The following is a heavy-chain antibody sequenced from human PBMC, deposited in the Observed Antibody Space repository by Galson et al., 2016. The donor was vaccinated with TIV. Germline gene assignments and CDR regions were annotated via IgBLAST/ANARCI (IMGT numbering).Heavy chain of an antibody. V-gene: IGHV6-1*01. CDR1: GDSVSSNSA. CDR2: PYYRSKWYN. J-gene: IGHJ6*02. D-gene: IGHD1/OR15-1a*01. CDR3: ARDRTLPGYYYNGMDV. Sequence: CAISGDSVSSNSAWNWIRQSPSRGLEWLGRPYYRSKWYNDYALSVKSRITINQDTSKNQFSLQLNSMTPEDTAVYYCARDRTLPGYYYNGMDVWGQGTTVTVSS.